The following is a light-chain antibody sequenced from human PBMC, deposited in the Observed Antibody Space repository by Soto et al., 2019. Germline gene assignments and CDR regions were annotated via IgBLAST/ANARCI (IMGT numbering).Light chain of an antibody. J-gene: IGLJ1*01. Sequence: QSALTQPASVSGSPGQSITISCTGTSSDVGGYNYASWYQQHPGKTPKRMIYDVSNRPSGVSNRFSGSKSGNTASLTISGFQAEDEADYYCSSYTSSSTLVFGTGTKLTVL. CDR3: SSYTSSSTLV. V-gene: IGLV2-14*01. CDR1: SSDVGGYNY. CDR2: DVS.